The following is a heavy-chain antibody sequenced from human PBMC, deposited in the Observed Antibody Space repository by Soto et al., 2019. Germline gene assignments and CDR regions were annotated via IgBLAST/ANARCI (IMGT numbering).Heavy chain of an antibody. J-gene: IGHJ3*02. CDR1: GGSISSGGYS. CDR2: IYHSGST. D-gene: IGHD6-19*01. V-gene: IGHV4-30-2*01. CDR3: ARGNGYSSGWYPGAFDI. Sequence: TLSLTCAVSGGSISSGGYSWSWIRQPPGKGLEWIGYIYHSGSTYYNPSLKSRVTISVDRSKNQFSLKLSSVTAADTAVYYCARGNGYSSGWYPGAFDIWGQGTMVTVSS.